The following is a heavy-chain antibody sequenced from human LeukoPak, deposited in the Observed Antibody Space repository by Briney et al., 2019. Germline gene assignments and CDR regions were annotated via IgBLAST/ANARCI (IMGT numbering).Heavy chain of an antibody. Sequence: GGSLRLSCAASGFTFSSYSMNWVRQAPGKGLEWVSYISSSSSTIYYADSVKGRFTISRDNAKNSLYLQMNSLRAEGTAVYYCARMYSSSWYEEYYFDYWGQGTLVTVSS. J-gene: IGHJ4*02. CDR1: GFTFSSYS. CDR3: ARMYSSSWYEEYYFDY. CDR2: ISSSSSTI. D-gene: IGHD6-13*01. V-gene: IGHV3-48*01.